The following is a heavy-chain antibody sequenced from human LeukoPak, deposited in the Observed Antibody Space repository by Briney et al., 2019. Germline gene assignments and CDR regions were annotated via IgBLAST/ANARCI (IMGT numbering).Heavy chain of an antibody. Sequence: ASVKVSCKASGYTFTSYGISWVRQAPGQGLEWMGWISAYNGNTNYAQKLQGRVTMTTDTSTSTAYMELRSLRSDDTTVYCCARIPTRDLHFDYWGQGTLVTVSS. CDR1: GYTFTSYG. V-gene: IGHV1-18*01. J-gene: IGHJ4*02. CDR3: ARIPTRDLHFDY. CDR2: ISAYNGNT. D-gene: IGHD3-10*01.